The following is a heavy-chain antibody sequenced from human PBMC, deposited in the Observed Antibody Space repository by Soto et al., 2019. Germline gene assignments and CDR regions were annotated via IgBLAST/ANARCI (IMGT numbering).Heavy chain of an antibody. CDR3: ASLFLVRGVIVQYYFDY. D-gene: IGHD3-10*01. CDR1: GGSINNFY. CDR2: IYNSRSP. V-gene: IGHV4-59*12. Sequence: QVQLQESGPGLVKPSETLSLTCTVSGGSINNFYWSWIRQSPGKGLEWIGYIYNSRSPNYNPSLKSRVSISVDTPKNQISLRMSSVTAADTAVYYCASLFLVRGVIVQYYFDYWGQGTLVTVSS. J-gene: IGHJ4*02.